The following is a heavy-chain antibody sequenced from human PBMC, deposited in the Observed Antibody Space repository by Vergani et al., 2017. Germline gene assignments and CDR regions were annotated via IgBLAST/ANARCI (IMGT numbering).Heavy chain of an antibody. V-gene: IGHV4-4*07. CDR1: GGSISSYY. Sequence: QVQLQESVPGLVKPSETLSLTCTVPGGSISSYYLSWIRPPAGKGLEWIGRIYTSGSTNYNPSLKSPVTMSVDTSKNQCSLKLSSVTAADTAVYYCARVLARGAFDIWGQGTMVTVSA. J-gene: IGHJ3*02. CDR2: IYTSGST. CDR3: ARVLARGAFDI.